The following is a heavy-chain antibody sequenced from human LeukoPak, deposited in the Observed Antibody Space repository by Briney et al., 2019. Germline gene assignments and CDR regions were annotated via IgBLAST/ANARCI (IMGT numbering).Heavy chain of an antibody. CDR3: ARGLETGYSSSWHTSAEYFQH. V-gene: IGHV1-18*01. Sequence: ASVKVSCKASGYTFTSYGISWVRQAPGQGLEWMGWISAYNGNTNYAQKLQGRVTMTTDTSTSTAYMELRSLRSEDTAVYYCARGLETGYSSSWHTSAEYFQHWGQGTLVTVSS. J-gene: IGHJ1*01. CDR2: ISAYNGNT. D-gene: IGHD6-13*01. CDR1: GYTFTSYG.